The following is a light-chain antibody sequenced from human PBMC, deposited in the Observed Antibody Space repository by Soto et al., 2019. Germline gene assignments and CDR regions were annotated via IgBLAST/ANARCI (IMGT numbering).Light chain of an antibody. V-gene: IGLV4-69*01. Sequence: QLVLTQSPSASASLGASVKLTCTLSSGHSSYAIAWHQQQPEKGPRHLMKLNSDGSHSKGDGIPDRFSGSSSGAERYLTISSLQSEDEADYYCQTWGTGIHWVFGGGTQLTVL. CDR3: QTWGTGIHWV. CDR2: LNSDGSH. J-gene: IGLJ3*02. CDR1: SGHSSYA.